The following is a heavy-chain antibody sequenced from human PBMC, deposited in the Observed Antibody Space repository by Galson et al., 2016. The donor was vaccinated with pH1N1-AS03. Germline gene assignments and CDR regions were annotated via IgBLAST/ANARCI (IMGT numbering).Heavy chain of an antibody. Sequence: SVKVSCKASGYSFTSYAIHWVRQAPGQRLEWMGRINTGSGNARYSQKFHDRVTLTRDTSATTVYMELSSLTSEDTSLYYCARAPNVRFTHGFVDNGCDPWGQGTLVTVSS. V-gene: IGHV1-3*04. CDR3: ARAPNVRFTHGFVDNGCDP. CDR1: GYSFTSYA. CDR2: INTGSGNA. D-gene: IGHD3-10*01. J-gene: IGHJ5*02.